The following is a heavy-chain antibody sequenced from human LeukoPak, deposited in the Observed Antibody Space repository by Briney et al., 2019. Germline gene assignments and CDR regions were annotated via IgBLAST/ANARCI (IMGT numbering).Heavy chain of an antibody. CDR1: GFIFSSYS. V-gene: IGHV3-48*01. D-gene: IGHD2/OR15-2a*01. CDR3: AKDSAKKYDDY. J-gene: IGHJ4*02. CDR2: ISSSSSSI. Sequence: GGSLRLSCAASGFIFSSYSMNWVRQAPGKGLEWVSYISSSSSSIYYADAVKGRFTISRENSKNTLYLQMNSLRAEDTAVYYCAKDSAKKYDDYWGQGTLVTVSS.